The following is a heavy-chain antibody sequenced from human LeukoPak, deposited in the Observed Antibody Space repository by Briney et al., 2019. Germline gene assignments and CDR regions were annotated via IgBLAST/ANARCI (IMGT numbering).Heavy chain of an antibody. V-gene: IGHV4-34*01. CDR1: GGSFSDYY. D-gene: IGHD2-15*01. CDR3: ARAASCCSGGIGGVWDYYYYYYMDV. Sequence: SETLSLTCAVYGGSFSDYYWSWIRQPPGKGLEWIGEINHSGSTSYNPSLESRVTISVDTSKNQFSLKLSSVTAADTAVYYCARAASCCSGGIGGVWDYYYYYYMDVWGKGTTVTISS. J-gene: IGHJ6*03. CDR2: INHSGST.